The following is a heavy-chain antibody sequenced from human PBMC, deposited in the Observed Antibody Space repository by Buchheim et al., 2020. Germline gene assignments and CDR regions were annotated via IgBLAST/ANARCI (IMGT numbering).Heavy chain of an antibody. CDR3: ARDLSGGQDY. CDR1: GFTLRTYW. Sequence: EVQLEESGGGLVQPGGSLRLSCAASGFTLRTYWMHWVRQAPGKGLEWVSRINEDGSFTNYADSVKGRFTTSRDNAENTLYLQMTSLRVEDTAMYYCARDLSGGQDYWGQGTL. CDR2: INEDGSFT. V-gene: IGHV3-74*01. J-gene: IGHJ4*02. D-gene: IGHD7-27*01.